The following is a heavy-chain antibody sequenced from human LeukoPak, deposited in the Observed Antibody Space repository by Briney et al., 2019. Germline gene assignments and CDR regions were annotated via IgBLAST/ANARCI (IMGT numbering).Heavy chain of an antibody. Sequence: ASVKVSCKASGDTLTELSMRWVRQAPGKGLEWMGSFDPEYGETIYAQKFQGRVTMTEDTSTGTAYMELSSLRSEDTAVYYCATFSGLGDYHMAYWGQGTLVTVSS. D-gene: IGHD4-17*01. J-gene: IGHJ4*01. CDR3: ATFSGLGDYHMAY. V-gene: IGHV1-24*01. CDR1: GDTLTELS. CDR2: FDPEYGET.